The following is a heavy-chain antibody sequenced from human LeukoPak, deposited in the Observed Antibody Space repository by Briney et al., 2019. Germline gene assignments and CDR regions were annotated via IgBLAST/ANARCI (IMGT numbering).Heavy chain of an antibody. J-gene: IGHJ4*02. V-gene: IGHV3-23*01. CDR3: ARRRCSSTSCSLDY. Sequence: GGSLRLSCAASGFTFRSYAMSWVRQTPEKGLEWVSAITYSGGDTFHADSVKGRFTISRDNSKNTLYLQMNSLRAEDTAVYYCARRRCSSTSCSLDYWGQGTLVTVSS. D-gene: IGHD2-2*01. CDR1: GFTFRSYA. CDR2: ITYSGGDT.